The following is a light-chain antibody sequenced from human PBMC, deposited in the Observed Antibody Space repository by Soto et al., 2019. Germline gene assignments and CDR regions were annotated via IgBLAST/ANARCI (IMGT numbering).Light chain of an antibody. CDR3: QQYVNSPST. Sequence: ETVLTQSPGTLSLSPGERATLSCRASQSVSNTYLAWYLQKPGQAPRLLIYGASSRATGIPDRFSGSGSGTDFTITITRLEPEDFAVYYCQQYVNSPSTFGQGTRVES. V-gene: IGKV3-20*01. CDR2: GAS. CDR1: QSVSNTY. J-gene: IGKJ5*01.